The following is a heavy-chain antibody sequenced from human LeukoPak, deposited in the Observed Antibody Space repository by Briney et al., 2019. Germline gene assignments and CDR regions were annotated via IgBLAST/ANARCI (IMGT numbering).Heavy chain of an antibody. J-gene: IGHJ4*02. Sequence: SQTLSPTCAISGDSVSSNSATWNWIRQSPSRGLEWLGRTYYGSKWYNEYAVSVKSRITINPDTSKNQFSLQLNSVTPEDTAVYYCVRDSGWQFDYWGQGTLVTVSS. CDR1: GDSVSSNSAT. CDR2: TYYGSKWYN. D-gene: IGHD6-19*01. V-gene: IGHV6-1*01. CDR3: VRDSGWQFDY.